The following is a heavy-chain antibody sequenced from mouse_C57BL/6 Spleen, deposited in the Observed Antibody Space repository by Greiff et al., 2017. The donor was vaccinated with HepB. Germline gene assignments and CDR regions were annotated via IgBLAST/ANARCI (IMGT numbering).Heavy chain of an antibody. CDR3: ARPGVYDPYYAVDY. Sequence: EVQLQESGGGLVKPGGSLKLSCAASGFTFSDYGMHWVRQAPEKGLEWVAYISSGSSNIYYADTVKGRFTISRDNAKNTLFLQMTSLMSEDTAMYYCARPGVYDPYYAVDYWGQGTSVTVSS. D-gene: IGHD2-12*01. CDR1: GFTFSDYG. CDR2: ISSGSSNI. J-gene: IGHJ4*01. V-gene: IGHV5-17*01.